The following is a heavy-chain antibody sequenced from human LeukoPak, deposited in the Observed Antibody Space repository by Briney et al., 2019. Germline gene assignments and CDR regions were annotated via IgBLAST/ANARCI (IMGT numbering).Heavy chain of an antibody. CDR2: ISGSGGST. CDR1: GFTFSTYW. D-gene: IGHD6-13*01. V-gene: IGHV3-23*01. Sequence: GGSLRLSCAASGFTFSTYWMSWVRQAPGKGPEWVSAISGSGGSTYYADSVKGRFTISRDNSKNTLYLQMNSLRAEDTAVYYCAKVGSSSSFDYWGQGTLVTVSS. J-gene: IGHJ4*02. CDR3: AKVGSSSSFDY.